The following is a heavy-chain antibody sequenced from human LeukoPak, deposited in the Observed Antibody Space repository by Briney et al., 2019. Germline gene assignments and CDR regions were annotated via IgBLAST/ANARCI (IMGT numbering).Heavy chain of an antibody. CDR2: ISSSSSYI. J-gene: IGHJ4*02. CDR1: GFTFSSYS. D-gene: IGHD6-19*01. V-gene: IGHV3-21*01. CDR3: ARVQQGQWLVDY. Sequence: GGSLRLSCAASGFTFSSYSMNWVRQAPGKGLEWVSSISSSSSYIYYADSVKGRFTISRDNAKNSLYLQMNSLRAEDTAIYYCARVQQGQWLVDYWGQGTLVTVSS.